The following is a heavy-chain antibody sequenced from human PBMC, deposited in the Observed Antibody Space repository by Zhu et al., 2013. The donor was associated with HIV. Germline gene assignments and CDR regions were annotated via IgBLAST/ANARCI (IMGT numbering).Heavy chain of an antibody. Sequence: QVQLVQSGAEVKKPWASVKVSCKISGYKFNDYFIHWVRQAPGQGLEWMGWINPDNGATNYAPEFQGRVTMTRDTSISTVYMELTRLTSDDSTVYYCARDGAPAPGLTDVWGQGTRDCRLF. CDR1: GYKFNDYF. CDR2: INPDNGAT. V-gene: IGHV1-2*02. J-gene: IGHJ3*01. D-gene: IGHD3-10*01. CDR3: ARDGAPAPGLTDV.